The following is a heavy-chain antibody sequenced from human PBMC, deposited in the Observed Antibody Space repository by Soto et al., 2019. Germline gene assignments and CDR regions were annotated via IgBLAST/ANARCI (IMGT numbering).Heavy chain of an antibody. CDR3: ARAGGTVGSAAGYLQP. CDR2: IWYDGSNK. Sequence: QVQLVESGGGVVQPGRSLRLSCAASGFTFSSYGMHWVRQAPGKGLEWVAVIWYDGSNKYYADSVKGRFTISRDNSKNTVNLHRKSLRAEDTAVYYCARAGGTVGSAAGYLQPWGQGTLVTVSS. J-gene: IGHJ1*01. D-gene: IGHD1-26*01. CDR1: GFTFSSYG. V-gene: IGHV3-33*01.